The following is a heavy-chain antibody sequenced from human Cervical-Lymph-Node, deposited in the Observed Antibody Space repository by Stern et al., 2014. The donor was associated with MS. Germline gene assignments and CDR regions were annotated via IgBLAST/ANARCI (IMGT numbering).Heavy chain of an antibody. CDR1: GFSLSNARMG. Sequence: QVTLRESGPVLVKPTETLTLTCTVSGFSLSNARMGVSWIRQPPGKALEWLANIFSNDEKSYSTSLKSRLTISKDTSKSQVVLTMTNMDPVDTATYYCARIRRPRWLQPGHFDYWGQGTLVTVSS. J-gene: IGHJ4*02. CDR3: ARIRRPRWLQPGHFDY. CDR2: IFSNDEK. D-gene: IGHD5-24*01. V-gene: IGHV2-26*01.